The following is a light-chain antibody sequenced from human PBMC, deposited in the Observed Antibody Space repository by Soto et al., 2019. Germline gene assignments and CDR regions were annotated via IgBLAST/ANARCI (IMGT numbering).Light chain of an antibody. CDR3: SSYTSSSTLRV. J-gene: IGLJ1*01. V-gene: IGLV2-14*01. Sequence: QSVLTQPASGSGSPGRSITISCTGTSSDVGGYNYVSWYQQHPGKAPKLMIYDVSNRPSGVSNRFSGSKSGNTASLTISGLQAEDEADYYCSSYTSSSTLRVFGTGTKVTVL. CDR1: SSDVGGYNY. CDR2: DVS.